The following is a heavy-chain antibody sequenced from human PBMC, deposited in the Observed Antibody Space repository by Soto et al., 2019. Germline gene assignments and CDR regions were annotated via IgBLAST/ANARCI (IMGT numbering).Heavy chain of an antibody. CDR3: AVIKACSRTACFLASFPP. Sequence: QVTLKESGPVVVKPTEPLTLTCTVSGLSLSNPGLAVSWIRRPPGKALERLAHIFSNDDKSYTSSLNNRLTSSQDTSKIHAVLTRPSMDPVDSATYFCAVIKACSRTACFLASFPPWGQGALVTGSS. J-gene: IGHJ5*02. V-gene: IGHV2-26*01. CDR1: GLSLSNPGLA. D-gene: IGHD2-2*01. CDR2: IFSNDDK.